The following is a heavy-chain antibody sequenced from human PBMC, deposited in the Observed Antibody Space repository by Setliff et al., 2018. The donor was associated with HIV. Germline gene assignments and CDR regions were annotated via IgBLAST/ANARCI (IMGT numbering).Heavy chain of an antibody. CDR2: IIPILEKT. V-gene: IGHV1-69*10. CDR3: ARGYNWNYVLAY. D-gene: IGHD1-7*01. CDR1: GGTFSSFS. J-gene: IGHJ4*02. Sequence: SVKVSCKASGGTFSSFSISWVRQAPGQGLEWLGGIIPILEKTNYAQKFQGRVTITADTSTSTAYMEPSSQTSEDTAVYYCARGYNWNYVLAYWGQGTQVTVSS.